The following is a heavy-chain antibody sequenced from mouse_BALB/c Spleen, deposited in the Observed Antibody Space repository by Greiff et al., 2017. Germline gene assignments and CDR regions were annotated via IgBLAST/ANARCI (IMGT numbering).Heavy chain of an antibody. CDR1: GFTFSSYG. CDR3: ERHGGNYGTWFAY. CDR2: ISSGGSYT. V-gene: IGHV5-6*01. J-gene: IGHJ3*01. D-gene: IGHD2-1*01. Sequence: EVKLMESGGDLVKPGGSLKLSCAASGFTFSSYGMSWVRQTPDKRLEWVATISSGGSYTYYPDSVKGRFTISRDNAKNTLYLQMSSLKSEDTAMYYCERHGGNYGTWFAYWGQGTLVTVSA.